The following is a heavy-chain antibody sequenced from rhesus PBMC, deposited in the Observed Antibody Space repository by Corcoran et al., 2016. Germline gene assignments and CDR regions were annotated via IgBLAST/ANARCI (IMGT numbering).Heavy chain of an antibody. CDR2: IKGPRGST. V-gene: IGHV4-80*01. CDR3: VGRNRW. CDR1: GASISRYW. Sequence: VQLQESGPGLVKPSETLSLTCAFSGASISRYWWSWLRQAPGQGLEWIGGIKGPRGSTYYNPSLNSQVTLSKDTSRNHVSLKMNSVTAADTALYYCVGRNRWWGQGVLVTVSS. J-gene: IGHJ4*01. D-gene: IGHD6-37*01.